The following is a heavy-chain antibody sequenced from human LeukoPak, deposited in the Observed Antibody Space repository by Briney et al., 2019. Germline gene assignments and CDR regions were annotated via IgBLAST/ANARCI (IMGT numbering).Heavy chain of an antibody. CDR1: GFTFSSYA. D-gene: IGHD7-27*01. V-gene: IGHV3-21*01. J-gene: IGHJ4*02. CDR2: ISSSSSYI. Sequence: GRSLRLSCAASGFTFSSYAMHWVRQAPGKGLEWVSSISSSSSYIYYADSVKGRFTISRDNAKNSLYLQMNSLRAEDTAVYYCARTTGDYFDYWGQGTLVTVSS. CDR3: ARTTGDYFDY.